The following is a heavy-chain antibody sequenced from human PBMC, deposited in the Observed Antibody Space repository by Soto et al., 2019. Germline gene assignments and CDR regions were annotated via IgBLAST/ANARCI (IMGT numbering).Heavy chain of an antibody. CDR3: ARDVLRFLEWLPKGVYYLDY. J-gene: IGHJ4*02. D-gene: IGHD3-3*01. V-gene: IGHV1-18*01. CDR1: GYTFTSYG. Sequence: QVPLVQSGAEVKKPGASVKVSCKASGYTFTSYGISWVRQAPGQGLEWMGWISAYNGNTNYAQKLQGRVTMTTDTSTSTAYMELRSLRSDDTAVYYCARDVLRFLEWLPKGVYYLDYWGQGTLVTVSS. CDR2: ISAYNGNT.